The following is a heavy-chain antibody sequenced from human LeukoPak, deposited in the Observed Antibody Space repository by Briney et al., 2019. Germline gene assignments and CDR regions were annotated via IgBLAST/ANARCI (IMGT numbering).Heavy chain of an antibody. CDR2: INSDGSNT. Sequence: GGSLRLSCAASGFTFSKAWMNWVRQAPGKGLVWVSRINSDGSNTNYAGSVKGRFTISRDNAKNTLYLQMNSLRVEDTAVYYCASGYARSARHQSDFWGQGTVVTVSS. J-gene: IGHJ4*02. CDR1: GFTFSKAW. CDR3: ASGYARSARHQSDF. D-gene: IGHD5-12*01. V-gene: IGHV3-74*01.